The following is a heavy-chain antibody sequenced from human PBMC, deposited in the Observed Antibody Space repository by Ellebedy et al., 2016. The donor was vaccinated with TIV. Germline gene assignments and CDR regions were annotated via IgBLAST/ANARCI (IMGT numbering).Heavy chain of an antibody. J-gene: IGHJ4*02. CDR3: AKDRTPGDGYWVFDQ. CDR1: GFTFSRYA. D-gene: IGHD5-18*01. Sequence: GESLKISCAASGFTFSRYAMTWVRQAPGKGLEWVSGIVGSGAQKYADSVKGRFTISRDNSKSTVDLQMNSLRAEDTAVYYCAKDRTPGDGYWVFDQWGQGALVTVSS. V-gene: IGHV3-23*01. CDR2: IVGSGA.